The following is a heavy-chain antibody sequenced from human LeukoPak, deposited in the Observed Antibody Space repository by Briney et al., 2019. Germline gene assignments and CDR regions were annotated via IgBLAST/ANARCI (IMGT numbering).Heavy chain of an antibody. CDR2: ITGSGGNT. CDR3: AKWGDYDVLTGYYVSDY. J-gene: IGHJ4*02. Sequence: GASLRLSCAAPGFTFSNYAMSWVRQAPGKGLEWVSAITGSGGNTYYADSVKGRSTISRDNSKNTVFLQMNSLRAEDTAVYYCAKWGDYDVLTGYYVSDYWGQGTLVTVSS. CDR1: GFTFSNYA. V-gene: IGHV3-23*01. D-gene: IGHD3-9*01.